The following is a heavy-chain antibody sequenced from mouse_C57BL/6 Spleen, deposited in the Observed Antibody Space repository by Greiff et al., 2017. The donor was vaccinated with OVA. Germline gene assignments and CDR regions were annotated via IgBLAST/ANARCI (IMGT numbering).Heavy chain of an antibody. CDR3: ARSGGHGFDY. CDR2: IDPSDSYT. Sequence: QVQLKQPGAELVMPGASVKLSCTASGYTFTSYWMHWVKQRPGQGLEWIGEIDPSDSYTNYKQKFKGKSTLTVDKSSSTAYMQLSSLTSEDSAVYYCARSGGHGFDYWGQGTTLTVSS. V-gene: IGHV1-69*01. D-gene: IGHD3-3*01. CDR1: GYTFTSYW. J-gene: IGHJ2*01.